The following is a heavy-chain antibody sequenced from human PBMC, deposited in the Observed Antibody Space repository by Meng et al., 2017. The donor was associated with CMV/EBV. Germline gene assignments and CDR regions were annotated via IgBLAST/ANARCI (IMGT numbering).Heavy chain of an antibody. V-gene: IGHV4-34*01. CDR1: GGSFSGYY. CDR2: INHSGST. J-gene: IGHJ4*02. D-gene: IGHD2-15*01. Sequence: QGQLQKWGAGLLKPSETLSLTCAVYGGSFSGYYWSWIRQPPGKGLEWIGEINHSGSTNYNPSLKSRVTISVDTSKNQFSLKLSSVTAADTAVYYCARPKGGSLLRAPFDYWGQGTLVTVSS. CDR3: ARPKGGSLLRAPFDY.